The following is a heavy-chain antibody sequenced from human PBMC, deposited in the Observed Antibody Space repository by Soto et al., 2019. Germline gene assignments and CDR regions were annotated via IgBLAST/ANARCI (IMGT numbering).Heavy chain of an antibody. D-gene: IGHD2-15*01. Sequence: SETLSLTCTVSGGSISSGGYYWSWIRQHPGKGLEWIGYIYYSGSTYYNPSLKSRVTISVDTSKNQFSLKLSSVTAADTAVYYCARGGRVVVGGYYFDYWGQGTLVTVSS. J-gene: IGHJ4*02. V-gene: IGHV4-31*03. CDR3: ARGGRVVVGGYYFDY. CDR1: GGSISSGGYY. CDR2: IYYSGST.